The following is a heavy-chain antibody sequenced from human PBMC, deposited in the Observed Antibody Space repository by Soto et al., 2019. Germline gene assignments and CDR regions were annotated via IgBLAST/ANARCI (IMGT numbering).Heavy chain of an antibody. CDR1: GYTFTSYG. V-gene: IGHV1-18*01. CDR2: ISAYNGNT. CDR3: ARDTGYSYGHYRWFDP. J-gene: IGHJ5*02. Sequence: ASVKVSCKASGYTFTSYGISWVRQAPGQGLEWMGWISAYNGNTNYAQKLQGRVTMTTDTSTSTAYMELRSLRSDDTAVYYCARDTGYSYGHYRWFDPWGQGALVTVSS. D-gene: IGHD5-18*01.